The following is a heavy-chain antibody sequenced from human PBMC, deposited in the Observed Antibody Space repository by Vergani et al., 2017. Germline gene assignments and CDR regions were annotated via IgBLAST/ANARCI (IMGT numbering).Heavy chain of an antibody. Sequence: EVQLVESGGGLVKPGGSLRLSCAASGFTFSSYSMNWVRQAPGKGLEWVSSISSSSSYIYYADSVKGRFTISRDNAKNSLYLQMNSLRAEDTAVYYCARERESSRRGWFDPWGQGTLVTVSS. CDR1: GFTFSSYS. J-gene: IGHJ5*02. CDR3: ARERESSRRGWFDP. V-gene: IGHV3-21*01. D-gene: IGHD6-6*01. CDR2: ISSSSSYI.